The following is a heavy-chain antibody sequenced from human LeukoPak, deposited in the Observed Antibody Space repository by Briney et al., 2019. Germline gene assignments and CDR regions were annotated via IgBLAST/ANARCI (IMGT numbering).Heavy chain of an antibody. Sequence: GSLRLSCGASGFTFDDHPMHWVRQVPGKGLEWVSLISGDGGTTSYADSVKGRFTISRDNAKNSLYLQMNSLRAEDTAVYYCARGEVAARPRRLDGNKNWFDPWGQGTLVTVSS. V-gene: IGHV3-43*02. D-gene: IGHD6-6*01. J-gene: IGHJ5*02. CDR2: ISGDGGTT. CDR3: ARGEVAARPRRLDGNKNWFDP. CDR1: GFTFDDHP.